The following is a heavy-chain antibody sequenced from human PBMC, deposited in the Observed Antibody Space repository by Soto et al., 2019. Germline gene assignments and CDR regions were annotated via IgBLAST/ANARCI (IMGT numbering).Heavy chain of an antibody. CDR1: GFTFSSYG. J-gene: IGHJ6*02. CDR2: IWYDGSTK. Sequence: SLRLSCAASGFTFSSYGMHWVRQAPGKGLEGVALIWYDGSTKSYADSVKGRFTISRDNSKSTLYLQMSSLRVEDTAVYYCAREGGVYSPGYYYGMDVWGQGTTVTVSS. D-gene: IGHD4-4*01. CDR3: AREGGVYSPGYYYGMDV. V-gene: IGHV3-33*01.